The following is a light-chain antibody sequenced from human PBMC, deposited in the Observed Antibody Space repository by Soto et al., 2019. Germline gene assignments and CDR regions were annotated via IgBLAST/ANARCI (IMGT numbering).Light chain of an antibody. CDR1: QSVSSY. CDR2: DAS. Sequence: EIVLTQSPATLSLSPGERATLSCRASQSVSSYLAWYQQKPGQAPRLLIYDASNRATGIPARFSGSGSGTEFTITISSLEPEDFAVYYCQQRSNWPPITFGPGTKVDIK. J-gene: IGKJ3*01. CDR3: QQRSNWPPIT. V-gene: IGKV3-11*01.